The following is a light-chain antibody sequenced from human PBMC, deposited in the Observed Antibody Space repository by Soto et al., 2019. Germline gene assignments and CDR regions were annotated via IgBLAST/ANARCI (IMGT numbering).Light chain of an antibody. V-gene: IGLV2-14*01. CDR2: DVS. Sequence: QSVLTQPASVSGSPGQSITISCTGTSSDVGGYNCVSWYQQHPGKAPKLMIYDVSNRPSGVSNRFSGSKSGNTASLTISGLQAEDEADYYCSSCASGFTRVFGTGTQLTVL. CDR1: SSDVGGYNC. CDR3: SSCASGFTRV. J-gene: IGLJ1*01.